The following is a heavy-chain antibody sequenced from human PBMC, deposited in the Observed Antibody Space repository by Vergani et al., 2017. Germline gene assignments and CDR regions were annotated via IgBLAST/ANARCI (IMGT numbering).Heavy chain of an antibody. V-gene: IGHV4-4*03. CDR1: GDSFRSNKW. Sequence: QVQLQESGPGLVKPPGTLSLTCAVSGDSFRSNKWWTWVRQSPGKTLEWIGEISHSGSTNYNPSLKGRVTLSLDTSKNQFSLRLSSVTAADTAVYYCASYPKSYCSCGSCFSVCCSFDIWGRGTTVTVSS. D-gene: IGHD2-15*01. J-gene: IGHJ3*02. CDR2: ISHSGST. CDR3: ASYPKSYCSCGSCFSVCCSFDI.